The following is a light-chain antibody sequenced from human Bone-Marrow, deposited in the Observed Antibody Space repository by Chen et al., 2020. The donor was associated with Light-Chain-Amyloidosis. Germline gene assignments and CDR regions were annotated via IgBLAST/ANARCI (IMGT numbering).Light chain of an antibody. V-gene: IGLV2-14*01. Sequence: QSALPPPASVSGAPGQSSTISCTGTSGDVRTYNYVSWYQQHPGKAPKVIIYADSNRPSGVSNRFSGSKSGNTASLTISGLQAEDEADYYCSSFTSSSSYVFGPGTKVTVL. J-gene: IGLJ1*01. CDR2: ADS. CDR3: SSFTSSSSYV. CDR1: SGDVRTYNY.